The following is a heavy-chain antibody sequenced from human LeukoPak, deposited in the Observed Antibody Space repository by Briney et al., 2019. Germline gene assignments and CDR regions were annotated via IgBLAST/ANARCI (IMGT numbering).Heavy chain of an antibody. J-gene: IGHJ4*02. CDR1: GGSFSGYY. Sequence: SETLSLTCAVYGGSFSGYYWSWIRQPPGKGLEWIGEINHSGSTNYNPSLKSRVTISVDTSKNQFSLKLSSVTAADTAVYYCARGPPSTLVAYFDYWGQGTLVTVSS. CDR3: ARGPPSTLVAYFDY. V-gene: IGHV4-34*01. D-gene: IGHD2-2*01. CDR2: INHSGST.